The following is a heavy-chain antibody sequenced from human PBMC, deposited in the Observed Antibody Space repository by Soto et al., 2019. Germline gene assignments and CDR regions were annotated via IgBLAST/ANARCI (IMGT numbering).Heavy chain of an antibody. CDR3: ARDDDNDANALDY. CDR2: IWNDGIRK. CDR1: GFTFSKYG. J-gene: IGHJ4*02. V-gene: IGHV3-33*01. Sequence: GGSLRLSCAASGFTFSKYGMHWVRQAPGKGLEWVALIWNDGIRKVYVDSVKGRFTISRDNSKNTLDLQMKNLRDEDTAVYYCARDDDNDANALDYWGPGTQVTVSS.